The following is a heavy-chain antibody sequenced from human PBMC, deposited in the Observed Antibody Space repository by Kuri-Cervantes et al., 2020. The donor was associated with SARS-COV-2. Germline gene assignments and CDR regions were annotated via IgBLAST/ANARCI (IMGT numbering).Heavy chain of an antibody. CDR3: AKVVRRTPNREPPAPDDAFDI. Sequence: GGSLRLSCAASGFTFSDYYMSWVRQAPGKGLEWVSAIGGSGGSTYYADSVKGRFTISRDNSKNTLYLQMNSLRAEDTAVYYCAKVVRRTPNREPPAPDDAFDIWGQGTIVTVSS. D-gene: IGHD1-14*01. CDR2: IGGSGGST. V-gene: IGHV3-23*01. CDR1: GFTFSDYY. J-gene: IGHJ3*02.